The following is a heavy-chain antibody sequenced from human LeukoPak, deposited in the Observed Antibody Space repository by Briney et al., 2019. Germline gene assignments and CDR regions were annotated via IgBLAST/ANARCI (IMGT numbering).Heavy chain of an antibody. Sequence: SETLSLTCTVSGGSISSGSYYWSWIRQPAGKGLEWIGRIYTSGSTNYNPSLKSRVTISVDTSKNQFSLKLSSVTAADTAVYYCAREGVGATWDYWGQGTLVTVSS. D-gene: IGHD1-26*01. CDR3: AREGVGATWDY. CDR2: IYTSGST. V-gene: IGHV4-61*02. J-gene: IGHJ4*02. CDR1: GGSISSGSYY.